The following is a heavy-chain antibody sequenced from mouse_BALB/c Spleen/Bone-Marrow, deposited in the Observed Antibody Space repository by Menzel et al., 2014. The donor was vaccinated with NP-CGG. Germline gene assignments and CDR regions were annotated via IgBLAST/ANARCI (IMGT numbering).Heavy chain of an antibody. D-gene: IGHD2-10*02. CDR1: GFTFXSYA. V-gene: IGHV5-6-5*01. Sequence: EVMLVESGGGLVKPGGSLKLSCAASGFTFXSYAMSWVRQTPEKRLEWVASINSGGSTYYPDSVKGRFTISRDNARNILYLQMSSLRSEDTAMYYCAREEYGQKVYAMDYWGQGTSVTVSS. CDR2: INSGGST. CDR3: AREEYGQKVYAMDY. J-gene: IGHJ4*01.